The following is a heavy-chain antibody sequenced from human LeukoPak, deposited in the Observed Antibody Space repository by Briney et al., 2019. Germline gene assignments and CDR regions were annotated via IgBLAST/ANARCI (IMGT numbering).Heavy chain of an antibody. CDR1: GYSFTSYW. J-gene: IGHJ4*02. D-gene: IGHD4-17*01. CDR3: ARHYPGGDYFIDY. V-gene: IGHV5-51*01. CDR2: IYPEDSDT. Sequence: GESLKISCKGSGYSFTSYWIGWVRQMPGKGLEWVGIIYPEDSDTRYSPSFQDQVIISVDKSISTAYLQWSSLKASDTAMYYCARHYPGGDYFIDYWGQGTLVTVSS.